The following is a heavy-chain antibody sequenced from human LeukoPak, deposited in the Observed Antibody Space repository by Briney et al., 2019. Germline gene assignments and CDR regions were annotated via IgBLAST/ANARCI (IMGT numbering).Heavy chain of an antibody. CDR3: ARRRSGENLFDY. Sequence: SETLSLTCTVSGGSISGYYWSWIRQPPGKGLEWIGYIYYSGSTNYYNPSLNSQVTISVDTPKNQFSLKLSSVTAADTAVYYCARRRSGENLFDYWGQGTLVTVSS. CDR2: IYYSGST. V-gene: IGHV4-59*08. J-gene: IGHJ4*02. CDR1: GGSISGYY. D-gene: IGHD3-10*01.